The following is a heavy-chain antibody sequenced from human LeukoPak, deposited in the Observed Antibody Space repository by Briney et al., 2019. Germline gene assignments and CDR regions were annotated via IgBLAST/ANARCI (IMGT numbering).Heavy chain of an antibody. V-gene: IGHV5-51*01. D-gene: IGHD5-24*01. CDR3: ARHEGRWLLIKSGVHFDY. CDR1: GYSFTSYW. Sequence: KGGESLNISCKGSGYSFTSYWIGWVRPMPGKGLEWRGIMYPGDSDTRYSPTFQGQVTISADKSISIAYLLWSSLKASDTAMYYCARHEGRWLLIKSGVHFDYWGQGTLVTVSS. CDR2: MYPGDSDT. J-gene: IGHJ4*02.